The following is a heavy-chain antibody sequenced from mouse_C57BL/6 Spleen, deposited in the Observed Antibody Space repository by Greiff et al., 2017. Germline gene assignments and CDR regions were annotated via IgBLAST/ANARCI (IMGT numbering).Heavy chain of an antibody. CDR3: ALYYGRGYYAMDY. Sequence: VQLQQSGAELMKPGASVKLSCKATGYTFTGYWIEWVKQRPGHGLEWIGEILPGSGSTNSNEKFKGKATFTADTSSNTAYMQLSSLTTEDSAIYYCALYYGRGYYAMDYWGQGTSVTVSS. D-gene: IGHD1-1*02. J-gene: IGHJ4*01. CDR1: GYTFTGYW. CDR2: ILPGSGST. V-gene: IGHV1-9*01.